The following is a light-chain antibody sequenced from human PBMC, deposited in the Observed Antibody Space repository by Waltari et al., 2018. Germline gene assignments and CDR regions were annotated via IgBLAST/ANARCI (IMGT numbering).Light chain of an antibody. J-gene: IGLJ2*01. V-gene: IGLV1-47*01. CDR1: TPHIGNHF. CDR3: SAWDDSLNGPVV. Sequence: QSVLTQPPSASGPPGQSVTIPCSGSTPHIGNHFVYWYQQLPGATPKLLIYKNNPRPSGVPDRFAGSKSGTSASLAISGLRSEDEADYYCSAWDDSLNGPVVFGGGTKLTVL. CDR2: KNN.